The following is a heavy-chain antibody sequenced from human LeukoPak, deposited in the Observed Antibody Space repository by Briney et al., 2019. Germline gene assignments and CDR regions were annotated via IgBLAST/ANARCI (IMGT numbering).Heavy chain of an antibody. J-gene: IGHJ4*02. CDR2: IYSGGST. CDR1: GFTVCSYY. V-gene: IGHV3-53*01. Sequence: GGSLRLSCAASGFTVCSYYMSWVRQAPGQGLEWVSVIYSGGSTYYADSVKCRFTVSRDNSKNTLYLQMNSLRAEDTALYYCARESGSGWYTVDYWGQGTLVTVSS. D-gene: IGHD6-19*01. CDR3: ARESGSGWYTVDY.